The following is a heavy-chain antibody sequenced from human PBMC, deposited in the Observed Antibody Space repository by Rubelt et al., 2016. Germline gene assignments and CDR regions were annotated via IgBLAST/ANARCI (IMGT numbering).Heavy chain of an antibody. CDR2: IYYSGST. CDR1: GGSISSSSYY. D-gene: IGHD3-22*01. J-gene: IGHJ4*02. Sequence: QLQLQESGPGLVKPSETLSLTCTVSGGSISSSSYYWGWIRQPPGKGLEWIGSIYYSGSTYYNPSLRGWVPLSVDTSKPQFSLKLGSVTAADTAVYYCARVDYYDSSGYFHFFDYWGQGTLVTVSS. CDR3: ARVDYYDSSGYFHFFDY. V-gene: IGHV4-39*07.